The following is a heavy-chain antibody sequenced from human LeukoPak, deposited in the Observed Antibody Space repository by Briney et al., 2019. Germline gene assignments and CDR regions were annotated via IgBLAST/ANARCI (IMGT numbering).Heavy chain of an antibody. V-gene: IGHV3-23*01. J-gene: IGHJ4*02. Sequence: GGTLRLSCAASGFTFSSYGMSWVRQAPGKGLEWVSAISGSGGSTYYADSVKGRFTISRDNSKNTLYLQMNSLRAEDTAVYYCAKVGVGFLVIIGNYFDYWGQGTLVTVSS. CDR1: GFTFSSYG. CDR2: ISGSGGST. D-gene: IGHD3-3*01. CDR3: AKVGVGFLVIIGNYFDY.